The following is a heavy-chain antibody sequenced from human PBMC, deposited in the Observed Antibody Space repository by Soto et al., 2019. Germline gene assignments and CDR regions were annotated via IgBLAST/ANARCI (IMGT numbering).Heavy chain of an antibody. CDR2: ISWNSGSI. V-gene: IGHV3-9*01. CDR1: GFTFDDYA. Sequence: GGSLRLSCAASGFTFDDYAMHWVRQAPGKGLEWVSGISWNSGSIGYADSVKGRFTISRDNAKNSLYLQMNSLRAEDTALYYCAKGVDILTGYSCAFDIWGQGTMVTVSS. J-gene: IGHJ3*02. D-gene: IGHD3-9*01. CDR3: AKGVDILTGYSCAFDI.